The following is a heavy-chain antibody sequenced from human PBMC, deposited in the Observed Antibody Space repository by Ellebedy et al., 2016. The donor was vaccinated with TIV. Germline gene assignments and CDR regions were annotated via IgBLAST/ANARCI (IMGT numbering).Heavy chain of an antibody. V-gene: IGHV3-53*01. CDR3: ARDMSYGDYDY. Sequence: PGGSLRLSCAASGFTFSNYEMSWVRQAPGKGLEWVSVIYSGGSTYYADSVKGRFTISRDNSKNKLYLQMNSLRAEDTAVYYCARDMSYGDYDYWGQGTLVTVSS. D-gene: IGHD4-17*01. CDR2: IYSGGST. J-gene: IGHJ4*02. CDR1: GFTFSNYE.